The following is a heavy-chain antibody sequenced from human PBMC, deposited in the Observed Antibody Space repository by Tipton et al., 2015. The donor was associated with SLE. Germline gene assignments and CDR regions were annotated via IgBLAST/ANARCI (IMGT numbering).Heavy chain of an antibody. CDR3: ARGGYTNAFDI. J-gene: IGHJ3*02. CDR2: IYYSGST. Sequence: TLSLTCTVSGGSISSGGYYWSWIRQHPGKGLEWIGYIYYSGSTYYNPSLKSRVTISIDTSKNQFSLKLSSVTAADTAVYYCARGGYTNAFDIWGQGTMVTVSS. CDR1: GGSISSGGYY. D-gene: IGHD6-13*01. V-gene: IGHV4-31*03.